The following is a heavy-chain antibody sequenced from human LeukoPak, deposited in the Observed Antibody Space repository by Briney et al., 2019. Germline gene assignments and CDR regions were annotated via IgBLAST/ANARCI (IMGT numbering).Heavy chain of an antibody. Sequence: SETLSLTCTVSGGSISSYYWNWIRQPPGKGLEWIGSIYSSGSTNYNPSLKSRVAISVDASKNQFSLKLSSVTAADTAVYYCARQGGHGSSPDYWGQGTLVTVSS. D-gene: IGHD2-2*01. J-gene: IGHJ4*02. CDR1: GGSISSYY. V-gene: IGHV4-59*08. CDR2: IYSSGST. CDR3: ARQGGHGSSPDY.